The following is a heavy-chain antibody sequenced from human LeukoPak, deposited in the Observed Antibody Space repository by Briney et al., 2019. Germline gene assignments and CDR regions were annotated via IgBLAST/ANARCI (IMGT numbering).Heavy chain of an antibody. J-gene: IGHJ6*03. CDR2: ISASGHYT. CDR1: GFTFSNSA. V-gene: IGHV3-23*01. Sequence: GSLRLSCEASGFTFSNSAMSWVRQAPGKGLEWVSGISASGHYTYNADSAKGRFTISRDNSKNTLYLQMNSLRAEDTALYFCAKDGSWGDYYFYFYIDVWGKGTTVTVSS. CDR3: AKDGSWGDYYFYFYIDV. D-gene: IGHD3-16*01.